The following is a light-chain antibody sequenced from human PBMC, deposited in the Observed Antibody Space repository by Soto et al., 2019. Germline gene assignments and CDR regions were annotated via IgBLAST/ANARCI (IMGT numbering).Light chain of an antibody. CDR1: SSNIGSKT. Sequence: QSVLTQPPSASGTPGQRVTISCSGSSSNIGSKTVNWYQQLPGTAPKLLIYSNNQRPSGVPDRFSGSKSGTSASLTICGLQAEDEADYYCTSYIGIRNSVVFGGGTKLTVL. V-gene: IGLV1-44*01. CDR2: SNN. J-gene: IGLJ2*01. CDR3: TSYIGIRNSVV.